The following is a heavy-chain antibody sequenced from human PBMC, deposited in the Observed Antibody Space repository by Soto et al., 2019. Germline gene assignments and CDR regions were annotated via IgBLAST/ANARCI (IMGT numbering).Heavy chain of an antibody. J-gene: IGHJ4*02. CDR1: GGSISSSSYY. V-gene: IGHV4-39*01. Sequence: SETLSLTCTVSGGSISSSSYYWGWIRQPPGKGLEWIGSIYYSGSTYYNPSLKSRVTISVDTSKNQFSLKLSSVTAADTAVYYCARQPSSSGWLDYFDYWGQGTLVTVSS. D-gene: IGHD6-19*01. CDR3: ARQPSSSGWLDYFDY. CDR2: IYYSGST.